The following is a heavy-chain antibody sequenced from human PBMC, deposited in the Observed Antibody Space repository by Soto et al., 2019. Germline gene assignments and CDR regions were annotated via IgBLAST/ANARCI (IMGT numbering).Heavy chain of an antibody. CDR1: GGTFSNYP. Sequence: QVQLVQSGAEVKKPGSSVKVSCKASGGTFSNYPISWVRQAPGQGLEWMGGIIPIFGTVNYAQKFQGRVTITADESTSTAYMELSSLRSEDTAVYYCARGNHRWLQLWCCDLWGRGTLVTVSS. V-gene: IGHV1-69*12. D-gene: IGHD5-12*01. J-gene: IGHJ2*01. CDR3: ARGNHRWLQLWCCDL. CDR2: IIPIFGTV.